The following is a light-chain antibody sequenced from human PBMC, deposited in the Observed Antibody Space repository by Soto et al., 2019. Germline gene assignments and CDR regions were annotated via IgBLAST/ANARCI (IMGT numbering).Light chain of an antibody. V-gene: IGKV1-5*01. J-gene: IGKJ1*01. CDR1: QTINNW. Sequence: DIPVTQSPSTLAASLRDKVTLTFRARQTINNWLAWYQQKPGKAPNLLIYHASNLETGVPSRFSGSAFGTEFTLTISSLQPDDFATSYCQHYTSYPWTFGQGTKV. CDR3: QHYTSYPWT. CDR2: HAS.